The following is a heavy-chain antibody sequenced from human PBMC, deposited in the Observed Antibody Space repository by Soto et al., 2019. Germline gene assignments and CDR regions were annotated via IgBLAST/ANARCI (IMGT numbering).Heavy chain of an antibody. J-gene: IGHJ6*02. CDR3: ARDSSSPQGYYYYYYGMDV. Sequence: PSETLSLTCTVSGGSISSYYLSWIRQPAGKGLEWIGRIYTSGSTNYNPSLKSRVTMSVDTSKNQFSLKLSSVTAADTAVYYCARDSSSPQGYYYYYYGMDVWGQGTTVTVSS. D-gene: IGHD6-6*01. V-gene: IGHV4-4*07. CDR2: IYTSGST. CDR1: GGSISSYY.